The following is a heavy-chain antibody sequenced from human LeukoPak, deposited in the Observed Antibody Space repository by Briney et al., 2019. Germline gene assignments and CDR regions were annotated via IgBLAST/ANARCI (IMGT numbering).Heavy chain of an antibody. Sequence: PGGSLRLSCAASGFTFDDYGMSWVRQAPGKGLEWVSGINWNGGSTCYADSVKGRFTISRDNAKNSLYLQMNSLRAEDTAVYYCAKGPRTVRFGDRHKGMFDYWGQGTLVTVSS. J-gene: IGHJ4*02. CDR2: INWNGGST. CDR1: GFTFDDYG. CDR3: AKGPRTVRFGDRHKGMFDY. D-gene: IGHD3-10*01. V-gene: IGHV3-20*04.